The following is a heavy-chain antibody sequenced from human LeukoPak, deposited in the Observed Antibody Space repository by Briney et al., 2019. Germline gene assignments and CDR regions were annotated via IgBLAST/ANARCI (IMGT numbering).Heavy chain of an antibody. J-gene: IGHJ4*02. Sequence: GGSLRLSCAASGFTFSSYSMNWVRQAPGKGLEWVSYISSSGGTIKYPDSVKGRFTVSRDNAENSLFLQMNSLRAEDTAVYYCARDYHGSTCYYYFWGQGTLVTVSS. CDR2: ISSSGGTI. CDR1: GFTFSSYS. V-gene: IGHV3-48*01. CDR3: ARDYHGSTCYYYF. D-gene: IGHD3-22*01.